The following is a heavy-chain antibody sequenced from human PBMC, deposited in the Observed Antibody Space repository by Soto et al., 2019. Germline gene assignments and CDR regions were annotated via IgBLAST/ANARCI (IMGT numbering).Heavy chain of an antibody. CDR2: ISSSSSYI. CDR1: GFTFSSYS. D-gene: IGHD1-20*01. CDR3: ARGSLYNWNYYYYVMDV. J-gene: IGHJ6*02. Sequence: GGSMRLSCAASGFTFSSYSMNWVRQDPGKGLEWVSSISSSSSYIYYADSVKGRFTISRDNAKNSLYLQMNSLRAEDTAVYHWARGSLYNWNYYYYVMDVWGQGTTVTVSS. V-gene: IGHV3-21*01.